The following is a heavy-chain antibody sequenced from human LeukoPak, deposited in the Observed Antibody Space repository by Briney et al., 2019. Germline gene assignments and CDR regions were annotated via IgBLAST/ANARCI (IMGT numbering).Heavy chain of an antibody. D-gene: IGHD3-10*01. Sequence: PGRSLRLSCAASGFTLSSYAMHWVRQAPGKGLEWVAVISYDGSNKYYADSVKGRFTISRDNSKNTLYLQMNSLRAEDTAVYYCARERIRGEDYWGQGTLVTVFS. CDR2: ISYDGSNK. CDR3: ARERIRGEDY. CDR1: GFTLSSYA. V-gene: IGHV3-30*04. J-gene: IGHJ4*02.